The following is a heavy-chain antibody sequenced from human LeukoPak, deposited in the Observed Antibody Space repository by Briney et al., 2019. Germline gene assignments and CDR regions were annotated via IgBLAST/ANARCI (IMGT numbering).Heavy chain of an antibody. J-gene: IGHJ4*02. V-gene: IGHV3-21*01. D-gene: IGHD2-2*01. CDR1: RFTFSSYN. Sequence: GGSLRLSCAASRFTFSSYNMNWVRQAPGKGLEWVSSISSSSTYIYYADSVKGRFTISRDNAKNSLYLQMNSLRAEDTAVYYCASGHRSSTSCYGGHWGQGTLVTVSS. CDR2: ISSSSTYI. CDR3: ASGHRSSTSCYGGH.